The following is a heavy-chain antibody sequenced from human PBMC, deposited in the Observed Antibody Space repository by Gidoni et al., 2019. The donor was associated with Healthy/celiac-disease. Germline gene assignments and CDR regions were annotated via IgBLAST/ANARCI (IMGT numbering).Heavy chain of an antibody. CDR1: GGSISSSSYY. CDR2: IYYSGST. D-gene: IGHD3-10*01. Sequence: QLQLQESGPGLVKPSETLSLTCTVSGGSISSSSYYWGWIRQPPGKGLEWIGSIYYSGSTCYNPSLKSRVTISVDTSKNQFSLKLSSVTAADTAVYYCARGPGGWFGQPIDYWGQGTLVTVSS. J-gene: IGHJ4*02. CDR3: ARGPGGWFGQPIDY. V-gene: IGHV4-39*07.